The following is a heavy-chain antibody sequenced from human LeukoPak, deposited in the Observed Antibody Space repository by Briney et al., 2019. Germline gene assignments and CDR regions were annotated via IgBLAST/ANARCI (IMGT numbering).Heavy chain of an antibody. D-gene: IGHD5-24*01. CDR2: ISSSGSTI. J-gene: IGHJ4*02. Sequence: PGGSLRLSCAASGFTFSSYEMNWVRQAPGKGLEWVSYISSSGSTIYYADSVKGRFTISRDNAKNSLYLQMNSLRAEDTAVYYCASYRRWLQPTRWGQGTLVTVSS. V-gene: IGHV3-48*03. CDR3: ASYRRWLQPTR. CDR1: GFTFSSYE.